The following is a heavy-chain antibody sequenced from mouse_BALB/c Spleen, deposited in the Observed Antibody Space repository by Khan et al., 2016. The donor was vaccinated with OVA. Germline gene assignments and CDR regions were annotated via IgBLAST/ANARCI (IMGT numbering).Heavy chain of an antibody. CDR2: ISSHSSTL. J-gene: IGHJ2*01. CDR1: GFTFTSSG. V-gene: IGHV5-17*02. CDR3: AKSYFDGYDFDY. D-gene: IGHD1-1*01. Sequence: EVQLVESGGGLVQSGGSRKLSCAASGFTFTSSGMHWIRQAPEKGLEWVAYISSHSSTLYYADTVKGRFTISIDNPKNTLFLQMTSLRSGDTARYCGAKSYFDGYDFDYWGQGTTLTVSS.